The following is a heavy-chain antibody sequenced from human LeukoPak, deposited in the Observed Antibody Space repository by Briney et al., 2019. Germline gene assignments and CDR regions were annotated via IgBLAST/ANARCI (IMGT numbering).Heavy chain of an antibody. J-gene: IGHJ1*01. CDR1: GFTFSSYA. CDR3: AKVGIAVAQKQEYFQH. V-gene: IGHV3-23*01. CDR2: ISGSGGST. D-gene: IGHD6-19*01. Sequence: GGSLRLSCAASGFTFSSYAMHWVRQAPGKGLEWVSAISGSGGSTYYADSVKGRFTISRDNSKNTLYLQMNSLRAEDTAVYYCAKVGIAVAQKQEYFQHWGQGTLVTVSS.